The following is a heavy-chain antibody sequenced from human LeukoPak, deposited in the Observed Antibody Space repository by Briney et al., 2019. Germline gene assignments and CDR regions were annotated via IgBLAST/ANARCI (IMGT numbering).Heavy chain of an antibody. CDR1: GYSISSGYY. J-gene: IGHJ4*02. D-gene: IGHD3-10*01. Sequence: PSETLSLTCAVSGYSISSGYYWGWIRPPPGKGLEWIGSIYHSGSTYYNPSLKSRVTISVDTSKNQFSLKLSSVTAADTAVYYCASVGWFGELPLDYWGQGALVTVSS. CDR3: ASVGWFGELPLDY. CDR2: IYHSGST. V-gene: IGHV4-38-2*01.